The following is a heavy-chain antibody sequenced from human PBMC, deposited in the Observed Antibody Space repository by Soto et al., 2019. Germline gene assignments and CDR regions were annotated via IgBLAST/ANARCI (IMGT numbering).Heavy chain of an antibody. Sequence: QVQLLESGGGVVQPGRSLRLSCAASGFTFSSYGMHWVRQAPGKGLEWVAVISYDGSNKYYADSVKGRFTISRDNSKNTLYLQMNSLRAEDTAVYYCAKTPGRYITIFSGVVGMDVWGQGTTGTVSS. J-gene: IGHJ6*02. D-gene: IGHD3-9*01. CDR2: ISYDGSNK. CDR1: GFTFSSYG. CDR3: AKTPGRYITIFSGVVGMDV. V-gene: IGHV3-30*18.